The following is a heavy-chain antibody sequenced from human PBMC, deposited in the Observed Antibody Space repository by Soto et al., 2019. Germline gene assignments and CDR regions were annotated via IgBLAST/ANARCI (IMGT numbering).Heavy chain of an antibody. CDR1: GGTFSSYA. CDR3: ARHRGPSSGYYPYWFDP. V-gene: IGHV1-69*12. Sequence: QVQLVQSGAEMKKPGSSVKVSCKASGGTFSSYAISWVRQAPGQGLEWMEEISPSFGTANYAQKFQGRVTITADESTSTAYMELSSLRSEDTDVYYCARHRGPSSGYYPYWFDPWGQGTLVTVSS. CDR2: ISPSFGTA. J-gene: IGHJ5*02. D-gene: IGHD3-22*01.